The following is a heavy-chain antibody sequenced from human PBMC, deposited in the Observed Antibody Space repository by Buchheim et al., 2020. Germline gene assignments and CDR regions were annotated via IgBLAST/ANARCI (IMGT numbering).Heavy chain of an antibody. D-gene: IGHD5-18*01. CDR2: ISSYHGNT. CDR3: VRDGGYSYGDV. V-gene: IGHV1-18*01. Sequence: VHLVQSGTEVKKPGASVKVSCKTSGYTFTSYNIAWVRQAPGQGLDWMGWISSYHGNTNYPQKFQGRVTMSTDTSTSTAYMELRSLTSDDTAVYYCVRDGGYSYGDVWGQGTL. J-gene: IGHJ4*02. CDR1: GYTFTSYN.